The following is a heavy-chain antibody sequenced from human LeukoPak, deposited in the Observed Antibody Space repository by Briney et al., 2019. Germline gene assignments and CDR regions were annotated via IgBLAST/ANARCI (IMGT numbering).Heavy chain of an antibody. J-gene: IGHJ5*02. CDR1: GFTFSSYG. V-gene: IGHV3-33*01. CDR3: ARETTVTTDNWFDP. Sequence: PGGSLRLSCAASGFTFSSYGMHWVRQAPGKGLEWVAVIWYDGSNKYYADSVKGRFTISRDNSKNTLYLQMNSLRAEDTAVYYCARETTVTTDNWFDPWGQGTLVTVSS. D-gene: IGHD4-17*01. CDR2: IWYDGSNK.